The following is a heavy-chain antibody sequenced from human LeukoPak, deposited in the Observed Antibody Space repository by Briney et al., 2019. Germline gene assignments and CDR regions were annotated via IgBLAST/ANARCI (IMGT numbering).Heavy chain of an antibody. Sequence: SETLSLTCTVSGGSISSYYWSWIRQPPGKELEWIGYIYYSGSTNYNPSLKSRVTISVDTSKNQFSLKLSSVTAADTAVYYCARVRVDSSSWYGPLDYWGQGTLVTVSS. D-gene: IGHD6-13*01. V-gene: IGHV4-59*08. CDR2: IYYSGST. J-gene: IGHJ4*02. CDR1: GGSISSYY. CDR3: ARVRVDSSSWYGPLDY.